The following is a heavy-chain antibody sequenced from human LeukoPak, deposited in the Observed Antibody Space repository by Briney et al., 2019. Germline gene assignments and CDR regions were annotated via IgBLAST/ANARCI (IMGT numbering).Heavy chain of an antibody. CDR3: AKPPGIVGVGTLDY. CDR2: ISGSGGST. CDR1: GFTFSSYA. D-gene: IGHD1-26*01. J-gene: IGHJ4*02. Sequence: PGGSLRLSCAASGFTFSSYAMSWVRQAPGKGLEWVSAISGSGGSTYYADSVKGRFTISRDNSKNTLYLQMNGLRAEDTAVYYCAKPPGIVGVGTLDYWGQGTLVTVSS. V-gene: IGHV3-23*01.